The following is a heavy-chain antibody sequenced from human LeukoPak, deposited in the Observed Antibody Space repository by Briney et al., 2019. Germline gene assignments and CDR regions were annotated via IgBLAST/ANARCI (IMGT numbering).Heavy chain of an antibody. CDR1: GGSISSYY. D-gene: IGHD5-24*01. V-gene: IGHV4-59*01. Sequence: SETLSLTCTVSGGSISSYYWSWIRQPPGKGLEWIGYIYYSGSTTYNPSLKSRVTISVDTSKNQFSLKLSSVTAADTAVYYCARDFGRDGYNQSPLDYWGQGTLVTVSS. J-gene: IGHJ4*02. CDR3: ARDFGRDGYNQSPLDY. CDR2: IYYSGST.